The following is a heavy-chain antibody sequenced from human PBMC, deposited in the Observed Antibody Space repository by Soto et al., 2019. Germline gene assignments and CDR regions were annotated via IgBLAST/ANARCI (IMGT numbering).Heavy chain of an antibody. CDR1: GGSISSYY. J-gene: IGHJ4*02. CDR3: ARGSTGYSSSWYRY. V-gene: IGHV4-59*08. D-gene: IGHD6-13*01. CDR2: IYYSGST. Sequence: QVQLQESGPGLVKPSETLSLTCTVSGGSISSYYWSWIRQPPGKGLEWIGYIYYSGSTNYNPSLRSRLTXXVXTXXNQFALKLSSVTAADTAVYYCARGSTGYSSSWYRYWGQGTLVTVSS.